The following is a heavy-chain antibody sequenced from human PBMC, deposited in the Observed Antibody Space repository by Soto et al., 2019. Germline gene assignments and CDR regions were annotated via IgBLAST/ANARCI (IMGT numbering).Heavy chain of an antibody. CDR1: GYTFTSYG. D-gene: IGHD3-10*01. Sequence: QVQLVQSGAEVKKPGASVKVSCKASGYTFTSYGISWVRQAPGQGLEWMGWISAYNGNTNYAQKLQGRVTMTTDTSXXTAYMELRSLRSDDTAVYYCARDSPMVRGDGLPDYWGQGTLVTVSS. J-gene: IGHJ4*02. V-gene: IGHV1-18*01. CDR3: ARDSPMVRGDGLPDY. CDR2: ISAYNGNT.